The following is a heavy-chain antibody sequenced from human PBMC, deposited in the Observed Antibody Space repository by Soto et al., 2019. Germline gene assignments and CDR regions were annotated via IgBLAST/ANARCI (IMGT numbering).Heavy chain of an antibody. J-gene: IGHJ6*03. CDR2: ISGSGGST. CDR3: AKVQTLASLGYCSSTSCSPYNYYYMDV. V-gene: IGHV3-23*01. CDR1: GFTFSSYA. Sequence: GGSLRLSCAASGFTFSSYAMSWVRQAPGKGLEWVSAISGSGGSTYYADSVKGRFTISRDNSKNTLYLQMNSLRAEDTAVYYCAKVQTLASLGYCSSTSCSPYNYYYMDVWGKGTTVTVSS. D-gene: IGHD2-2*03.